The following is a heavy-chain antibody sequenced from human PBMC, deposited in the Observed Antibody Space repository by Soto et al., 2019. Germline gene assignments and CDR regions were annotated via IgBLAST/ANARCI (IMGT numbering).Heavy chain of an antibody. CDR3: ARMSSGWYWFDP. Sequence: SETLSLTCSVPGASVSNYSWSWIRQSPGKGLECIGYIYYSGSTNYNPSLKSRVTISVDTSKNQFSLKLSSVTAADTAVYYCARMSSGWYWFDPWGQGTLVIVSS. J-gene: IGHJ5*02. CDR1: GASVSNYS. V-gene: IGHV4-59*02. CDR2: IYYSGST. D-gene: IGHD6-19*01.